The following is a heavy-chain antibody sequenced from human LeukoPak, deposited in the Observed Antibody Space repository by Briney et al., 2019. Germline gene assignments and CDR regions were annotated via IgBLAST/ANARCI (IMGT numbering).Heavy chain of an antibody. CDR3: ASASDGVVATANFDY. CDR2: IYYSGST. V-gene: IGHV4-39*07. J-gene: IGHJ4*02. Sequence: SETLSLTCTVSGGSISSSSYYWGWIRQPPGKGLEWIGSIYYSGSTYYNPSLKSRVTISVDTSKNQFSLKLSSVTAADTAVYYCASASDGVVATANFDYWGQGTLVTVSS. CDR1: GGSISSSSYY. D-gene: IGHD5-12*01.